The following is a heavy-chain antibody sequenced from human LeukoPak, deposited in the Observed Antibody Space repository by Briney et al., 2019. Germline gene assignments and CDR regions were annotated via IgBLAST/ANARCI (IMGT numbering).Heavy chain of an antibody. J-gene: IGHJ4*02. CDR1: GHSISSGYY. Sequence: SETLSLTCTVSGHSISSGYYWGWIRQPPGKGLEWIGSLYHSGSTYYNPSLKSRVTISVDTSKNQFSLKLSSVTAADTAVYYCARGRNYGDYEGDWGQGTLVTVSS. V-gene: IGHV4-38-2*02. D-gene: IGHD4-17*01. CDR2: LYHSGST. CDR3: ARGRNYGDYEGD.